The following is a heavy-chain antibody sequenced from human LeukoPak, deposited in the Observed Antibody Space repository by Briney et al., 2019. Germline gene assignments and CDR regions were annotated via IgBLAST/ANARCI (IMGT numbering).Heavy chain of an antibody. V-gene: IGHV1-2*02. CDR2: INPNSGGT. J-gene: IGHJ4*02. CDR3: ARSGPRGLRTYPY. Sequence: ASVKVSCKASGGTFSSYAISWVRQAPGQGLEWMGWINPNSGGTNYAQKFQGRVTMTRDTSISTAYMELSRLRSDDTAVYYCARSGPRGLRTYPYWGQGTLVTVSS. D-gene: IGHD5/OR15-5a*01. CDR1: GGTFSSYA.